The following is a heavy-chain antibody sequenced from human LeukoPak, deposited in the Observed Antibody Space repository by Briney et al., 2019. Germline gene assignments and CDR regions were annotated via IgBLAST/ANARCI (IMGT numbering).Heavy chain of an antibody. CDR2: ITSGGTFT. V-gene: IGHV3-21*06. Sequence: GGSLRLSCAASGFTFSTYNMNWVRQAPGKGLEWVSSITSGGTFTYYADSVKGRFTTSRDNAKNSLSLQLSSLRAEDTAVYYCARGHYDILTASYKWTPDYWGQGILVTVSS. CDR1: GFTFSTYN. D-gene: IGHD3-9*01. CDR3: ARGHYDILTASYKWTPDY. J-gene: IGHJ4*02.